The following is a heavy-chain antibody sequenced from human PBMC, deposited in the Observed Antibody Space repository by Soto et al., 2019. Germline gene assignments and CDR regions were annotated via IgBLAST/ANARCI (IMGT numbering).Heavy chain of an antibody. Sequence: XETLSLPCTVSGGSISSSRYYWGWIRQPPGKGLEWIVSIYYSGSTYYNPSLKSRVTISVDTSKNQFSLKLSSVTAADTAVYYCARKLRIVGAFYYFDYWGQGTLVTVSS. V-gene: IGHV4-39*01. D-gene: IGHD1-26*01. J-gene: IGHJ4*02. CDR1: GGSISSSRYY. CDR2: IYYSGST. CDR3: ARKLRIVGAFYYFDY.